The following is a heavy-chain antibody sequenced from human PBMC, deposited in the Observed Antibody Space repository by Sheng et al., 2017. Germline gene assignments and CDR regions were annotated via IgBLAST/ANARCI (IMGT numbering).Heavy chain of an antibody. CDR1: GFTFNNFG. CDR2: MSGSGGTT. V-gene: IGHV3-23*04. CDR3: TKDHRVRELSAFDI. Sequence: EVQLVESGGGRGTPWRGPLRLSCAASGFTFNNFGMSWVRQAPGKGLERLEWVSYMSGSGGTTFYARLREGPVHHLRDISKNTVYLQMNSLRVEDTAVYYCTKDHRVRELSAFDIWGQGDSGHRLF. J-gene: IGHJ3*02. D-gene: IGHD3-16*02.